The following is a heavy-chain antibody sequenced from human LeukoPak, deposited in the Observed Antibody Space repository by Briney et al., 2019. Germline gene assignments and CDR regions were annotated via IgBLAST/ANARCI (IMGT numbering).Heavy chain of an antibody. D-gene: IGHD1-26*01. V-gene: IGHV1-2*02. J-gene: IGHJ5*02. Sequence: ASVKVSCKASGYTFTGYYLHWVRQAPGPGLEWMGWINPNSGATNYEQKFQGRVTMTWDTSISTGYMELSSLRSDDTAMYYCARVSVGATKGWFDPWGQGTLVTVSS. CDR2: INPNSGAT. CDR1: GYTFTGYY. CDR3: ARVSVGATKGWFDP.